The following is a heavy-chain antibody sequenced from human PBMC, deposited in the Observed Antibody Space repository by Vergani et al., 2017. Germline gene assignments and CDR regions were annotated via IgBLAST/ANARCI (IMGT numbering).Heavy chain of an antibody. CDR3: ARGGYYGSGSYPDDY. J-gene: IGHJ4*02. D-gene: IGHD3-10*01. Sequence: QVQLVQSGAEVKTPGASVKVSCKASGYTFTGYYIHWVRQAPGQGLEWMGRINPSSGGTNCAQKFQGRVTMTGDTSISTAYMDLDRLRADDTAVYYCARGGYYGSGSYPDDYWGQGTLVTVSS. V-gene: IGHV1-2*06. CDR1: GYTFTGYY. CDR2: INPSSGGT.